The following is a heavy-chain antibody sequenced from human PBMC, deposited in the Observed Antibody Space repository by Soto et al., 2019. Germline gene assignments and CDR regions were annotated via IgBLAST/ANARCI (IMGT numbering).Heavy chain of an antibody. V-gene: IGHV1-46*01. CDR3: ARGGHVVVVTAALDY. J-gene: IGHJ4*02. CDR1: GDTFTDYY. Sequence: QVQLMQSGAEVKKPGASVKVSCKASGDTFTDYYIHWVRQAPGQGLEWMGTVNPSGGHTTYAQHSLGRVTMTRDTSTSTLYMELTSLTSDDTAIYYGARGGHVVVVTAALDYWGQGTLVTVSS. CDR2: VNPSGGHT. D-gene: IGHD2-21*02.